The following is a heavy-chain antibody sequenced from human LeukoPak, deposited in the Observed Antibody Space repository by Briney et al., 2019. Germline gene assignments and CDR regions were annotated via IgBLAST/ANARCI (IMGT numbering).Heavy chain of an antibody. D-gene: IGHD1-14*01. J-gene: IGHJ6*03. V-gene: IGHV4-34*01. CDR3: ARFKNRNYYYYMDV. CDR1: GGSFSGYY. CDR2: INHSGST. Sequence: PSETQSLTCAVYGGSFSGYYWSWIRQPPGNGLEWIGEINHSGSTNYNPSLKSRVTISVDTSKNQFSLKLSSVTAADTAVYYCARFKNRNYYYYMDVWGKGTTVTVSS.